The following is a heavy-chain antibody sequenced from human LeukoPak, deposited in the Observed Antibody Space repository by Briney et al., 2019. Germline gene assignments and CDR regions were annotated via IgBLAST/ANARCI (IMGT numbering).Heavy chain of an antibody. D-gene: IGHD2-2*01. CDR1: GYTFTSYD. V-gene: IGHV1-8*01. J-gene: IGHJ5*02. CDR2: MNPNSGNT. CDR3: ARGAGRYCSSTSCRWFDP. Sequence: ASVKVSCKASGYTFTSYDINWVRQATGQGLEWMGWMNPNSGNTGYAQKFQGRVTMTRNTSISTAYMELSSLRSEDTAVYYCARGAGRYCSSTSCRWFDPWGQGTLVTVSS.